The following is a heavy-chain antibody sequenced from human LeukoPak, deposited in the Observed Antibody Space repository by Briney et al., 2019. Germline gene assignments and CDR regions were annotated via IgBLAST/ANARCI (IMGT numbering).Heavy chain of an antibody. D-gene: IGHD3-3*01. V-gene: IGHV1-8*01. CDR3: ARVQGIFGVVITYYYYYYMDV. CDR1: GYTFTSYG. J-gene: IGHJ6*03. CDR2: MNPNSGNT. Sequence: ASVKVSCKASGYTFTSYGINWVRQAPGQELECMGWMNPNSGNTGYAQKFHGRVTMTRNTSISAAYMELSSVRSEDTAVYYCARVQGIFGVVITYYYYYYMDVWGKGTTVTVSS.